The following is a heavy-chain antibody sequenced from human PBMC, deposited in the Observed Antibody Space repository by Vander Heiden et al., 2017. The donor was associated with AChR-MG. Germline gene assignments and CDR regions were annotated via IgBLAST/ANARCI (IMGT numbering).Heavy chain of an antibody. CDR3: ARMVVTMVRGGIGGNWFDP. Sequence: QVTLRESGPALVKPTQTLTLTCTFSGFSLSTSGMCVSWIRQPPGKALEWLARIDWDDDKYYSTSLKTRLSISKDTSKNQVVLTMTNMDPVDTATYYCARMVVTMVRGGIGGNWFDPWGQGTLVTVSS. CDR2: IDWDDDK. V-gene: IGHV2-70*15. J-gene: IGHJ5*02. CDR1: GFSLSTSGMC. D-gene: IGHD3-10*01.